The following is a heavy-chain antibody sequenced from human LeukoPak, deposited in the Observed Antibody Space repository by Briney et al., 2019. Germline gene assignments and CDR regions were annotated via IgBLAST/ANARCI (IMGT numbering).Heavy chain of an antibody. CDR1: GYTFTGYY. CDR2: INPKSGGT. CDR3: ARDDGAYYYDSSGSGNVDY. Sequence: ASVKVSCKASGYTFTGYYMHWVRQAPGQGLEWMGWINPKSGGTNYAQKFQGRVTMTRDTSISTAYMELSRLRSDDTAVYYCARDDGAYYYDSSGSGNVDYWGQGTLVTVSS. D-gene: IGHD3-22*01. J-gene: IGHJ4*02. V-gene: IGHV1-2*02.